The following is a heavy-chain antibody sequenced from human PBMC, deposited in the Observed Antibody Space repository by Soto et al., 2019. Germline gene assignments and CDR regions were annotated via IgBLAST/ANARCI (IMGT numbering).Heavy chain of an antibody. J-gene: IGHJ4*02. D-gene: IGHD1-26*01. CDR2: IYYSGST. V-gene: IGHV4-61*01. CDR3: AGVLGELLWGYFDF. CDR1: GGSVSSGSYY. Sequence: PSETLSLTCTVSGGSVSSGSYYWSWIRQPPGKGLEWIGYIYYSGSTNYNPSLKSRVTISVDTSKNQFSLKLSSVTAADTAVYYCAGVLGELLWGYFDFWGQGTLVTVSS.